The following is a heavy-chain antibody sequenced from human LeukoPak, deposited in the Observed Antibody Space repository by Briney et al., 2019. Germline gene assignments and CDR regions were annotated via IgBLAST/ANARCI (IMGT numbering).Heavy chain of an antibody. D-gene: IGHD3-22*01. V-gene: IGHV3-74*01. Sequence: PGGSLRLSCATSGFTFSTFWMHWVRQAPGKGLVWVSRINHDGSSTNYADSVKGRFTISRDNAKNTLHLQMNSLRAGDTAVYYCVRDWGYDSSGYWQKYFDSWGQGTLVTVSS. J-gene: IGHJ4*02. CDR3: VRDWGYDSSGYWQKYFDS. CDR1: GFTFSTFW. CDR2: INHDGSST.